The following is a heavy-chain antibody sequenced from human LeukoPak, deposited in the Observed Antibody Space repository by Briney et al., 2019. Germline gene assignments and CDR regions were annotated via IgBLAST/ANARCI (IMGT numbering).Heavy chain of an antibody. CDR1: GYTFTGYY. Sequence: ASVKVSCKASGYTFTGYYMHWVRQAPGQGLEWMGWINPNSGGTNYAQKFQGRVTMTRDTSISTAYMELSRLRSDDTAVYYCARGVMIVALHYYYGMDVWGQGTTVTVSS. D-gene: IGHD3-22*01. V-gene: IGHV1-2*02. CDR2: INPNSGGT. J-gene: IGHJ6*02. CDR3: ARGVMIVALHYYYGMDV.